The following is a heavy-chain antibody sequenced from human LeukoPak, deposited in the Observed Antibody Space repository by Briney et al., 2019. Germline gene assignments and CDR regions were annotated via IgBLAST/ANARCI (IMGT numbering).Heavy chain of an antibody. V-gene: IGHV3-23*01. CDR1: GFTFSSYA. J-gene: IGHJ6*03. CDR2: ISGSGGST. D-gene: IGHD3-9*01. CDR3: TILNYYYYYMDV. Sequence: GGSLRLSCAASGFTFSSYAMSWVRQAPGKGLGWVSAISGSGGSTYYADSVKGRFTISRDNSKNTLYLQMNSLRAEDTAVYYVTILNYYYYYMDVWGKGTTVTVSS.